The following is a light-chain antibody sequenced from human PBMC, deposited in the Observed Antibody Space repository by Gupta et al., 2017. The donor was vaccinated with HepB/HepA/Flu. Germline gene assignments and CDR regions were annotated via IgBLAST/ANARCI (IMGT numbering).Light chain of an antibody. CDR2: AES. J-gene: IGKJ4*01. CDR3: QQLNSYPELT. V-gene: IGKV1-9*01. Sequence: DIQLTQSPSFLSSSVVDRVTITCRASQGISSYLAWYQQKPGKAPKLLIYAESTLQRGVPSRLSGSGCGTEFTLTISSLQPEDFATYYCQQLNSYPELTFGGGTKVEIK. CDR1: QGISSY.